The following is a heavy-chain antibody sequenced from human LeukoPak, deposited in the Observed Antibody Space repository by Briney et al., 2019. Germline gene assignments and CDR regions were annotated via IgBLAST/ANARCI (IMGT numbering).Heavy chain of an antibody. Sequence: NTSETLSLTCSVSGGSISSYYWSWIRQPAGKGLEWIGRIDTSGSTNYNPSLKSRVTMSVDTSKNQFSLKLSSVTAADTAVYYCAREAHDFRSGYYRANYMDVWGRGTTVTVSS. J-gene: IGHJ6*03. D-gene: IGHD3-3*01. CDR2: IDTSGST. CDR1: GGSISSYY. V-gene: IGHV4-4*07. CDR3: AREAHDFRSGYYRANYMDV.